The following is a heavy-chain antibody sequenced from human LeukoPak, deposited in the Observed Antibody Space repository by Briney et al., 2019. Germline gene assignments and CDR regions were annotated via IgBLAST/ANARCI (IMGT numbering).Heavy chain of an antibody. CDR2: VSGSGGST. CDR1: GFTFSSYS. J-gene: IGHJ4*02. CDR3: AKDLGGLRYFDWLSYSYAFDI. Sequence: PGGSLRLSCAGTGFTFSSYSMSWVRQAPGKGLEWVSAVSGSGGSTYYADSVKGRFTISKDNSRNTLYLQMNSLRAEDTALYYCAKDLGGLRYFDWLSYSYAFDIWGQGTLVTVSS. V-gene: IGHV3-23*01. D-gene: IGHD3-9*01.